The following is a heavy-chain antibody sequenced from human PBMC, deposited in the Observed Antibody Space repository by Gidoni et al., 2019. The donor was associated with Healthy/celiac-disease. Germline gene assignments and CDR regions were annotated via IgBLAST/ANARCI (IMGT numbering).Heavy chain of an antibody. CDR2: ISSSSSTI. V-gene: IGHV3-48*01. Sequence: EVQLVESGGGLVQPGGPLRLPCAASGVTFSSYSMNWVRQAPGKGLEWFSYISSSSSTIYSADSVKGRFTISRDNAKNSLYLQMNSLRAEYTAVYYCARVALRFVEWPSLFWGQGTLVTVSS. CDR3: ARVALRFVEWPSLF. CDR1: GVTFSSYS. J-gene: IGHJ1*01. D-gene: IGHD3-3*01.